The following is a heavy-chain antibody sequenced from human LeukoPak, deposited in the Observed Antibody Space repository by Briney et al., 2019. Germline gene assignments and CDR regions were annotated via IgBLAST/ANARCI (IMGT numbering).Heavy chain of an antibody. J-gene: IGHJ6*02. CDR1: GGSISSGGYS. Sequence: SETLSLTCAVSGGSISSGGYSWSWIRQPPGKGLEWIGYIYHSGSTYYNPSLKSRVTISVDRSKNQFSLKLSSVTAADTAVYYCARGDYDPSRPHYYGMDVWGQGTTVTVS. D-gene: IGHD3-16*01. V-gene: IGHV4-30-2*01. CDR3: ARGDYDPSRPHYYGMDV. CDR2: IYHSGST.